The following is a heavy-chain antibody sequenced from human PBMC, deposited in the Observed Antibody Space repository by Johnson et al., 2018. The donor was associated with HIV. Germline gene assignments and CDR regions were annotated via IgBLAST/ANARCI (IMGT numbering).Heavy chain of an antibody. Sequence: QVQLVESGGGLIQPGGSLRLSCSASGFSFNDYAMHWVRQAPGKGLEWVAVISFDGGAIYYADSVEGRFTISRDNSKNILYLEMNSLRAEDTAVYYCARDQYDRGDGAFDIWGQGTMVTVSS. D-gene: IGHD5-24*01. V-gene: IGHV3-30-3*01. CDR2: ISFDGGAI. CDR3: ARDQYDRGDGAFDI. J-gene: IGHJ3*02. CDR1: GFSFNDYA.